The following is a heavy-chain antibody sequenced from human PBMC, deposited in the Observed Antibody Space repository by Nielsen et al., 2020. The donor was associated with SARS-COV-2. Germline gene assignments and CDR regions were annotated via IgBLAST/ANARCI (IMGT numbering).Heavy chain of an antibody. D-gene: IGHD3-10*01. Sequence: WIRQPPGKGLEWTGEIYHSGSTNYNPSLKSRVTISVDKSKNQFSLKLSSVTAADTAVYYCARGYYGSGSYYNRARVHYYGMDVWGQGTTVTVSS. CDR3: ARGYYGSGSYYNRARVHYYGMDV. J-gene: IGHJ6*02. CDR2: IYHSGST. V-gene: IGHV4-4*02.